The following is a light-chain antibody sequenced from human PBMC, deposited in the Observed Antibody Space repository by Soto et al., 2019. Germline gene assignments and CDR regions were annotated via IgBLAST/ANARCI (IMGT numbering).Light chain of an antibody. V-gene: IGLV1-44*01. CDR3: AAWDDSLNGYV. CDR1: GLNIGAGYD. J-gene: IGLJ1*01. CDR2: SNN. Sequence: QSVLTQPPSVSGALGQRVTISCTGSGLNIGAGYDVPWYQQLPGTAPKLLIYSNNQRPSGVPDRFSGSKSGTSASLAISGLQSEDEADYYCAAWDDSLNGYVFGTGTKVTVL.